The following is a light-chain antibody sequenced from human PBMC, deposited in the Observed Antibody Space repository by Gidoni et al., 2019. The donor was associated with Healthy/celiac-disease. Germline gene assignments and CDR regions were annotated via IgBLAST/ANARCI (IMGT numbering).Light chain of an antibody. Sequence: DIQMTKSPSSLSASVGDRVTITCRASQSISSYLNWYQQKPGKAPKLLIYAASSLQSGVPSRFSGSGSGTDFTLTISSLQPEDFATYYCQQSYSTPPLLTFGGGTKVEIK. CDR3: QQSYSTPPLLT. J-gene: IGKJ4*01. CDR1: QSISSY. V-gene: IGKV1-39*01. CDR2: AAS.